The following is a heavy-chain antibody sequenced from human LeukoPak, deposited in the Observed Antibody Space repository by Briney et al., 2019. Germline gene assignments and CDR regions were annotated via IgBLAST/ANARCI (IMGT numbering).Heavy chain of an antibody. J-gene: IGHJ4*02. D-gene: IGHD6-6*01. CDR3: ARHTYARPFDF. Sequence: SETLSLTCSVSGYSISGSYWSWTRQPPGKGLEWIGYIYYTGDTNSNPSLKSRVTISLDTSKNQVSLQVTSVTAADTAVYYCARHTYARPFDFWGQGTLVTVSS. CDR1: GYSISGSY. CDR2: IYYTGDT. V-gene: IGHV4-59*08.